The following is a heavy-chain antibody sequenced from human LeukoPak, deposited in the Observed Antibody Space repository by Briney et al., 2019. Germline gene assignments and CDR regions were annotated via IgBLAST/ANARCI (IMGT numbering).Heavy chain of an antibody. CDR2: IYPGDSDT. Sequence: GESLKISCKGFGYSFASYWIGWVRQMPGKGLEWMGIIYPGDSDTRYSPSFRGQVTISADKSIATAYLQWSSLRASDTAIYYCARICSGGSCLDYWGQGTLVTVSS. CDR3: ARICSGGSCLDY. D-gene: IGHD2-15*01. J-gene: IGHJ4*02. CDR1: GYSFASYW. V-gene: IGHV5-51*01.